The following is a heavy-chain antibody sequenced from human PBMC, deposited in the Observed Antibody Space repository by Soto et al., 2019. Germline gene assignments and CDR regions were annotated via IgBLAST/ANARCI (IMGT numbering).Heavy chain of an antibody. CDR2: THYRSKWYN. V-gene: IGHV6-1*01. J-gene: IGHJ4*02. CDR1: GDSVSSNSAA. D-gene: IGHD3-3*01. Sequence: QVQLQQSGPGLVKPSQTLSLTCAISGDSVSSNSAAWNWIRQSPSRGLEWLGRTHYRSKWYNDYAVSVKSRITLNPDTSKNQFSLQLNSVTPEDTAVYYCARAPEYTSRYYDFWSGYPLKYFDYWGQGTLVTVSS. CDR3: ARAPEYTSRYYDFWSGYPLKYFDY.